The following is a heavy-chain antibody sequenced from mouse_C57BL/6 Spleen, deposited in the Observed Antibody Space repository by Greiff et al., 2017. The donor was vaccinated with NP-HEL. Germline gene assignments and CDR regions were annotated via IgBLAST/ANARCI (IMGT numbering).Heavy chain of an antibody. V-gene: IGHV1-50*01. CDR2: IDPSDSYT. CDR3: ARRLKSSTGTFAY. J-gene: IGHJ3*01. D-gene: IGHD4-1*02. Sequence: QVQLQQPGAELVKPGASVKLSCKASGYTFTSYWMQWVKQRPGQGLEWIGEIDPSDSYTNYNQKFKGKATLTVDTSSSTAYMQLSSLTSEDSAVYYCARRLKSSTGTFAYWGQGTLVTVSA. CDR1: GYTFTSYW.